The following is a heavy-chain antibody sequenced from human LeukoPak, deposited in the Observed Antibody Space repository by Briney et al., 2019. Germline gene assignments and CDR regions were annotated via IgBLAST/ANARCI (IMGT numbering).Heavy chain of an antibody. CDR2: ISSSSSYI. CDR3: ARITMVRGSYYYYMDV. D-gene: IGHD3-10*01. CDR1: GFTFSSYS. J-gene: IGHJ6*03. V-gene: IGHV3-21*01. Sequence: PGGSLRLSCAASGFTFSSYSMNWVRQAPGKGLEWVSSISSSSSYIYYADSVKGRFTISRDNAKNSLYLQMNSLRAEDTAVYYCARITMVRGSYYYYMDVWGQGTLVTVSS.